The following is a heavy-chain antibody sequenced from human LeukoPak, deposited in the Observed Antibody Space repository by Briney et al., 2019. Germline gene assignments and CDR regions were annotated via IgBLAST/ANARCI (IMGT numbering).Heavy chain of an antibody. V-gene: IGHV5-51*01. D-gene: IGHD5-12*01. J-gene: IGHJ2*01. Sequence: GESLKISCKVSGYNFTTYWIGWVRQLPGKGLEWMGIIYPGDSDTRYSPSFQGQVTISADKSISTAFLQWSSLRASDTAIYYCARTPGSSDYRGYQYWYFDLWGRGTLVTVSS. CDR2: IYPGDSDT. CDR1: GYNFTTYW. CDR3: ARTPGSSDYRGYQYWYFDL.